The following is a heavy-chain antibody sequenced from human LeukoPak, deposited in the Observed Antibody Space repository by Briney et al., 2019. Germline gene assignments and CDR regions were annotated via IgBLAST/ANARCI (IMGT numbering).Heavy chain of an antibody. CDR2: INPSGGST. D-gene: IGHD1-26*01. V-gene: IGHV1-46*01. CDR3: ARDPPSGNYYFDY. Sequence: ASVKVSCKASGYTFTSYYLHWVRQAPGQGLEWMGIINPSGGSTGSAQRFQGRVTMTGDTSTSTVYMELSSLKSEDTAMYYCARDPPSGNYYFDYWGQGTLVTVSS. CDR1: GYTFTSYY. J-gene: IGHJ4*02.